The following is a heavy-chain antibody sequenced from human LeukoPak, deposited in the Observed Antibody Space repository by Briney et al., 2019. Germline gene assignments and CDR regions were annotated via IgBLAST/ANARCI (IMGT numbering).Heavy chain of an antibody. V-gene: IGHV3-23*01. CDR2: ISGSGGST. Sequence: PGGSLRLSCAASGFTFRTYAMSWVRQAPGEGLEWVSAISGSGGSTYYADSVKGRFTISRDNSKNTLYLQMNSLRAEDTAVYYCAKDLGDIVVVPAAMFDYWGQGTLVTVSS. CDR3: AKDLGDIVVVPAAMFDY. CDR1: GFTFRTYA. D-gene: IGHD2-2*01. J-gene: IGHJ4*02.